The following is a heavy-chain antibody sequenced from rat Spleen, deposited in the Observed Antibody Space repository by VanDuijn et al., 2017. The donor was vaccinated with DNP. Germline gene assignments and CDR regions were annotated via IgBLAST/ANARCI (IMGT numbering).Heavy chain of an antibody. CDR2: IIYDGSRT. CDR1: GFTFSDYN. D-gene: IGHD4-1*01. Sequence: EVQLVESGGGLVQPGRSLKLSCAASGFTFSDYNMAWVRQAPKKGLEWVATIIYDGSRTYYRDSVKGRFTISRDNAKNTLSLQMNSLRSEDTATYYCARRSTGYYFDYWGQGVMVTVSS. V-gene: IGHV5-7*01. J-gene: IGHJ2*01. CDR3: ARRSTGYYFDY.